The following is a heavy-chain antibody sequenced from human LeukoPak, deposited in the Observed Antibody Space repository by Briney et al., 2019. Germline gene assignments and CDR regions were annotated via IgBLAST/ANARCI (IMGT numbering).Heavy chain of an antibody. CDR2: IRNDGSNK. J-gene: IGHJ4*02. CDR3: ANWVVHSGSSY. V-gene: IGHV3-30*02. D-gene: IGHD1-26*01. CDR1: GFTFSTYG. Sequence: GGSLRLSCAASGFTFSTYGMHWVRQAPGKGLEWVAFIRNDGSNKYHADSVKGRFTISRDNFKNTLYLQMNSLTAEDTAVYYCANWVVHSGSSYWGQGTLVTVSS.